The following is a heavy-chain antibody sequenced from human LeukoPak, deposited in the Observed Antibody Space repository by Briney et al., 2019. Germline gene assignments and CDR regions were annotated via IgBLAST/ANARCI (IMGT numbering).Heavy chain of an antibody. D-gene: IGHD6-13*01. CDR2: IYQSGST. J-gene: IGHJ4*02. CDR1: GYSMTSGHY. CDR3: ARDRSTPGIAAADY. Sequence: SETLSLTCSVSGYSMTSGHYWGWIRQPPGKGLEWIGSIYQSGSTYYNPSLKSRVTMSVDTSKNQFSLKLSSVTAADTAVYYCARDRSTPGIAAADYWGQGTLVTVSS. V-gene: IGHV4-38-2*02.